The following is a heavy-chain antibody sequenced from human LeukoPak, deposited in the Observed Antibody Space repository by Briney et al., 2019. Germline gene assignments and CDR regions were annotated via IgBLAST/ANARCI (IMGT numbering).Heavy chain of an antibody. V-gene: IGHV3-30*02. CDR3: AKEMGKTLFPPFDY. CDR2: IRYDGSNK. J-gene: IGHJ4*02. D-gene: IGHD1-26*01. CDR1: GFTFSSYG. Sequence: GGSLRLSCAASGFTFSSYGMHWVRQAPGKGLEWVAFIRYDGSNKYYADSVKGRFTISRDNSKNTLYLQMDSLRAEDTAVYYCAKEMGKTLFPPFDYWDQGTLVTVSS.